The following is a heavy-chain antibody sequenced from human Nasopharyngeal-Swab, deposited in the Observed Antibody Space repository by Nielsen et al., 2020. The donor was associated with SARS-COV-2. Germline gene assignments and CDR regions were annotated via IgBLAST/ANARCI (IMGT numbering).Heavy chain of an antibody. J-gene: IGHJ4*02. V-gene: IGHV3-9*01. CDR2: ISWISVSI. CDR3: AKGIAAAGSRCLDY. D-gene: IGHD6-13*01. CDR1: GFTFDDYA. Sequence: GGSLRLSCAASGFTFDDYAMHWVRQAPGKGLEWVSGISWISVSIGYADSVKGRFTIPRDNAKNPLYLQMNSLRAEDTALYYCAKGIAAAGSRCLDYWGQGTLVTVSS.